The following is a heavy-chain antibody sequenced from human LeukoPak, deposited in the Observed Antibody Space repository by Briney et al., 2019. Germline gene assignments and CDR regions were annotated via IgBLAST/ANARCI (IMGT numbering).Heavy chain of an antibody. J-gene: IGHJ4*02. Sequence: GGSLRLSCAASGFTFSSYAMNWVRQAPGKGLEWVCYISSSATTIYYADSVKGRFTISRDNAKNTLYLQMNSLRAEDTAVYYCARDRGGYGPTTTDYWGQGTLVTVSS. CDR3: ARDRGGYGPTTTDY. V-gene: IGHV3-48*03. CDR2: ISSSATTI. CDR1: GFTFSSYA. D-gene: IGHD5-18*01.